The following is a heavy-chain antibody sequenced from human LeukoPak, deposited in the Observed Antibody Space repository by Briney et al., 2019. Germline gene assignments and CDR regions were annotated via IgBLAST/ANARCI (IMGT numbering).Heavy chain of an antibody. CDR3: ARVNIDWRVYYFDY. CDR2: ISGYNGNT. Sequence: ASVKLSCKASGSTFTSYGITWVRQAPGQGLEWMAWISGYNGNTNYAQNLQGRVTMTTDTSTSTAYMDLKSLRTDDTAVYYCARVNIDWRVYYFDYWGQGTLVTVSS. J-gene: IGHJ4*02. D-gene: IGHD1-1*01. V-gene: IGHV1-18*01. CDR1: GSTFTSYG.